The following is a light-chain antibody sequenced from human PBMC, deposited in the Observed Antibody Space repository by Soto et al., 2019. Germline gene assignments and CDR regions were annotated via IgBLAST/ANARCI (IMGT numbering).Light chain of an antibody. CDR3: QQHGSSPRT. CDR2: GAS. J-gene: IGKJ1*01. CDR1: QSVSSSY. Sequence: EIVLTQSPGTLSLSPGERATLSCRASQSVSSSYLAWYQQKLGQAPRLLIYGASSRATGIPDRFSGSGSGTDFTLTINRLEPEDFAVYYCQQHGSSPRTFGQGTKVEIK. V-gene: IGKV3-20*01.